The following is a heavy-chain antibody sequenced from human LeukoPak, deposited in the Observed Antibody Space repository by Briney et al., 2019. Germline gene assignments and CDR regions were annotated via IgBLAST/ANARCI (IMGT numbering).Heavy chain of an antibody. CDR2: IYHTGSS. CDR3: ARGGIVVAVYFDF. Sequence: SETLSLTCDVSGYSISNDYYWGWIRQPPGMVLEWSGSIYHTGSSYYNPSLKSRVAISVDTSKNELFLKMRSVTAADTAVYYCARGGIVVAVYFDFWGRGTLVTVSS. CDR1: GYSISNDYY. D-gene: IGHD2-15*01. J-gene: IGHJ4*02. V-gene: IGHV4-38-2*01.